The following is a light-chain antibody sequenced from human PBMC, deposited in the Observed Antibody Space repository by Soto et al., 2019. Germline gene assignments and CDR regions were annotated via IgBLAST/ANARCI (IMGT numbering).Light chain of an antibody. CDR1: RSVSSRY. J-gene: IGKJ2*01. Sequence: EIVLTQSPGTLSLSPGERATLSCRASRSVSSRYLAWYQQKAGQAPRLLISGASSRATGIPDRFSGSGSATDFYLIINRLEPEDFAMYYCHQYGYSPNTFGQGTKVEIK. CDR2: GAS. V-gene: IGKV3-20*01. CDR3: HQYGYSPNT.